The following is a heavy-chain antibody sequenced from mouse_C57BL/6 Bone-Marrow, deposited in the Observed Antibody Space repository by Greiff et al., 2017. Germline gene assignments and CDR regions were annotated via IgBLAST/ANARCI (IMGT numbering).Heavy chain of an antibody. CDR1: GYTFTDYY. V-gene: IGHV1-19*01. J-gene: IGHJ3*01. Sequence: EVKLMESGPVLVKPGASVKMSCKASGYTFTDYYMNWVKQSHGKSLEWIGVINPYNGGTSYNQKFKGKATLTVDKSSSTAYMELNSLTSEDSAVYYCARGGLLTFAYWGQGTLVTVSA. CDR2: INPYNGGT. D-gene: IGHD2-13*01. CDR3: ARGGLLTFAY.